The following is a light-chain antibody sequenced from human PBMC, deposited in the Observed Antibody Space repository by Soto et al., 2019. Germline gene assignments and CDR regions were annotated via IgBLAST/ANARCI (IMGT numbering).Light chain of an antibody. Sequence: DIQMTQSPSSLSASVGDRVTITCRASQSISSYLNWYQQKPGKAPKLLIYAASTLQSGVPSRFSGSGSGTDFTLTISSLQPEDVATYYCQQTYMTPITFGQGTRLEIK. CDR3: QQTYMTPIT. J-gene: IGKJ5*01. CDR2: AAS. V-gene: IGKV1-39*01. CDR1: QSISSY.